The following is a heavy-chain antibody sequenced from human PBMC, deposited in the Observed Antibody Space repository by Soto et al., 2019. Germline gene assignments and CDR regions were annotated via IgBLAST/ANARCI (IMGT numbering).Heavy chain of an antibody. V-gene: IGHV1-2*04. CDR1: GYTFTGYY. Sequence: ASVKVSCKASGYTFTGYYMHWVRQAPGQGLEWMGWINPNSGGTNYAQKFQGWVTMTRDTSISTAYMELSRLRSDDTAVYYCARERGYYGSGSYSYYYYGMDVWGQGTTVTVYS. CDR2: INPNSGGT. J-gene: IGHJ6*02. D-gene: IGHD3-10*01. CDR3: ARERGYYGSGSYSYYYYGMDV.